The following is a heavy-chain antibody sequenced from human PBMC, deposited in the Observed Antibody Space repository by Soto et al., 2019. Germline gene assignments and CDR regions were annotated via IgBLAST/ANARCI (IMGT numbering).Heavy chain of an antibody. CDR2: INPNIGGT. J-gene: IGHJ3*02. CDR3: AKDSYYDILTGYSRNSFDM. D-gene: IGHD3-9*01. CDR1: GYMLTGYY. Sequence: SEKVSCKASGYMLTGYYMHWVRQAPGQGLEWMGWINPNIGGTKYAQRFQGRVTMTRDTSITTAYMELSRLRSDDTAVYYCAKDSYYDILTGYSRNSFDMWGQGTMVTVSS. V-gene: IGHV1-2*02.